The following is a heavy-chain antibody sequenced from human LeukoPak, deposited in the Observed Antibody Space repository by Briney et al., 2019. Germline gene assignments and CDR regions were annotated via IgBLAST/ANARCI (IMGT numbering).Heavy chain of an antibody. CDR3: AEDVVLGASYDYGGYVPLPH. CDR2: LFSDRRT. V-gene: IGHV3-66*02. Sequence: GGSLRLSRAASGFIVSSNYMTWVRQAPGKGLQRVAILFSDRRTFYADTVTGRFTVSRDDSKTTLYLQMNSLRPDGTAVYYCAEDVVLGASYDYGGYVPLPHWGQGTLVTVSS. J-gene: IGHJ1*01. CDR1: GFIVSSNY. D-gene: IGHD4/OR15-4a*01.